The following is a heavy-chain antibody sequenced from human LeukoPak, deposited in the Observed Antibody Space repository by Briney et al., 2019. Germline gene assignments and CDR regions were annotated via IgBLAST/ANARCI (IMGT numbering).Heavy chain of an antibody. CDR1: GFTFSSFW. V-gene: IGHV3-74*01. Sequence: PGGSPRLSCAATGFTFSSFWMHWVRQAPGKGLVWVSRINSDGSNTIYADSVKGRFTISRDNAKNSLFLQMNSLRAEDTAVYYCAREGDGYNSPTDYWGQGTLVTVSS. CDR2: INSDGSNT. CDR3: AREGDGYNSPTDY. J-gene: IGHJ4*02. D-gene: IGHD5-24*01.